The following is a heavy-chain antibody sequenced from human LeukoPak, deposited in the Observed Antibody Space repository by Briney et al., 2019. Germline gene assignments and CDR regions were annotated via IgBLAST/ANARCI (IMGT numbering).Heavy chain of an antibody. V-gene: IGHV4-59*01. CDR3: ARSTALYYFDY. CDR1: GVSIGSYY. Sequence: KPSETLSLTCTVSGVSIGSYYWSWIRQPPGEGLEWIGYIYYSGGTNYNPSLKSRVTISLDTPKKQFSLKLSSVTAADTAVYYCARSTALYYFDYWGQGTLVTVSS. CDR2: IYYSGGT. J-gene: IGHJ4*02.